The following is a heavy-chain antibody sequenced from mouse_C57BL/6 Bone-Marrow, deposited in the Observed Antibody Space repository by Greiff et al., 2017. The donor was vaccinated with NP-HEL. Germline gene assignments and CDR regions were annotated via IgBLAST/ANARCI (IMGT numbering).Heavy chain of an antibody. CDR1: GFNIKDYY. J-gene: IGHJ4*01. D-gene: IGHD1-1*01. CDR3: ASDITTVVATYYAMDY. Sequence: EVQLQQPGAELVKPGASVKLSCTASGFNIKDYYMHWVKQRTEQGLEWIGRIDPEDGETKYAPKFQGKATITADTSSNTAYLQLSSLTSEDTAVYYCASDITTVVATYYAMDYWGQGTSVTVSS. CDR2: IDPEDGET. V-gene: IGHV14-2*01.